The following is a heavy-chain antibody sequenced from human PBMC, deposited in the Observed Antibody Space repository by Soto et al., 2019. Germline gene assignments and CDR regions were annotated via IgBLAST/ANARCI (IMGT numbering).Heavy chain of an antibody. CDR2: IYHSGST. D-gene: IGHD2-15*01. CDR1: GGSISSSNW. CDR3: ARAPSKNIVVGKVGYYYYGMDV. J-gene: IGHJ6*02. Sequence: QVQLQESGPGLVKPSGTLSLTCAVSGGSISSSNWWSWVRQPPGKGLEWIGEIYHSGSTNYNPSLKRRVTISVDKSKNQCSLKLSSVTAADTAVYYCARAPSKNIVVGKVGYYYYGMDVWGQGTTVTVSS. V-gene: IGHV4-4*02.